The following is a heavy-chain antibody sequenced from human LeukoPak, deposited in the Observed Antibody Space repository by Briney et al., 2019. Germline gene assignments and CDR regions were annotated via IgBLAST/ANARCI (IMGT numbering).Heavy chain of an antibody. CDR3: AKGGGYSYGTAGIFDY. V-gene: IGHV3-30*18. D-gene: IGHD5-18*01. Sequence: GGSLRLSCAASGSTFSSYGMHWVRQAPGKGLEWVAVISYDGSNKYYADSVKGRFTISRDNSKNTLYLQMNSLRAEDTAVYYCAKGGGYSYGTAGIFDYWGQGTLVTVSS. CDR1: GSTFSSYG. CDR2: ISYDGSNK. J-gene: IGHJ4*02.